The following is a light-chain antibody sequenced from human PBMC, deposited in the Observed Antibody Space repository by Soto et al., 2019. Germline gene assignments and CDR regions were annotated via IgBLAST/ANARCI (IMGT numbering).Light chain of an antibody. CDR1: LSVSVY. CDR3: HQRQYWPPIT. Sequence: VVLTQSPATLSLSPGEGATLSCRTSLSVSVYLDWYQQKPGQAPRLLISDASNRATGIPARFSGSGSGTDFTLTISSLEPEDFAVYYCHQRQYWPPITFGQGTLLEVK. V-gene: IGKV3-11*01. CDR2: DAS. J-gene: IGKJ5*01.